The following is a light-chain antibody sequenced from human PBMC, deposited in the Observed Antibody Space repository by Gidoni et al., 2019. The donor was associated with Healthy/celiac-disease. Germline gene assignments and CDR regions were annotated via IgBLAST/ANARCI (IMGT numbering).Light chain of an antibody. CDR2: AAS. J-gene: IGKJ1*01. CDR3: RQYYSYPRT. Sequence: AIRMTKTPSSFSASTGDRVTITCRASQGISSYLAWYQQKPGKAPKLLIYAASTLRSGVPSRFSGSGSWTDFTLTIICLQSEDFATYYCRQYYSYPRTFGQGTKVEIK. CDR1: QGISSY. V-gene: IGKV1-8*01.